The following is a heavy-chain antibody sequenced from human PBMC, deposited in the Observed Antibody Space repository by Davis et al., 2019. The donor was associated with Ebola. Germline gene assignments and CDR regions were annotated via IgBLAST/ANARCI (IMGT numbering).Heavy chain of an antibody. J-gene: IGHJ3*02. CDR2: IYDSGST. Sequence: SETLSLTCTVSGGSISSSSYYWGWIRQPPGKGLEWIGSIYDSGSTSYNPSLKSRVTISVDTSKNQFSLKLSSVTAADTAMYYCPYGGAFDIWGQGTMVTVSS. V-gene: IGHV4-39*01. CDR1: GGSISSSSYY. CDR3: PYGGAFDI. D-gene: IGHD3-16*01.